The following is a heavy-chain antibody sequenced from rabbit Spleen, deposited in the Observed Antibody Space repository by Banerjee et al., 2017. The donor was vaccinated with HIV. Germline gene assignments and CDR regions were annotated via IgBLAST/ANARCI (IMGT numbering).Heavy chain of an antibody. D-gene: IGHD4-1*01. V-gene: IGHV1S7*01. CDR1: GFDFSTYY. J-gene: IGHJ6*01. CDR3: TRDLYSSGWGALSYGMDL. Sequence: QLKESGGGLVQPGGSLKLSCKASGFDFSTYYMSWVRQAPGKGLEWIGYIDPVFGSTYYASWVNGRFTISSDNAQNTVFLQMTSLTASDTATYFCTRDLYSSGWGALSYGMDLWGPGTLVTVS. CDR2: IDPVFGST.